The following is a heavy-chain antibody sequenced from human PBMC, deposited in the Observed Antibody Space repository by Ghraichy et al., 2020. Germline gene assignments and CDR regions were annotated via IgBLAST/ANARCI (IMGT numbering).Heavy chain of an antibody. CDR2: INHSGST. J-gene: IGHJ4*02. D-gene: IGHD2-21*01. CDR3: AREEDAVVIARGAFDS. CDR1: GGSFSGYY. Sequence: SETLSLTCAVYGGSFSGYYWSWIRQSPGKRLEWIGEINHSGSTNYNPSLKSRVTISVDTSKKQFSLNLTSVTAADTALYYCAREEDAVVIARGAFDSWGQGTPVTVSS. V-gene: IGHV4-34*01.